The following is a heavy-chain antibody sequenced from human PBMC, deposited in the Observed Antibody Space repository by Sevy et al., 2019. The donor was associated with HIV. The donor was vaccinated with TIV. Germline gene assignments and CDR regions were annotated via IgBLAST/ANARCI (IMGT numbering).Heavy chain of an antibody. V-gene: IGHV3-30*02. CDR2: IQYDGSNK. Sequence: GGSLRLSCAASGFSFSSYGMHWVRQAPGKGLEWMSYIQYDGSNKDYADSVKGRFTISRDNSKSTLYLQMNSLRVEDRGVCYGWKEGGGGGGDHWGQGTLVTVSS. D-gene: IGHD3-10*01. J-gene: IGHJ4*02. CDR1: GFSFSSYG. CDR3: WKEGGGGGGDH.